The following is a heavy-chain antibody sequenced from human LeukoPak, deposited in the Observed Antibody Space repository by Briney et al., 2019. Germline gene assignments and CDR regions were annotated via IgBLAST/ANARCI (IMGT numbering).Heavy chain of an antibody. CDR2: INPNSGGT. V-gene: IGHV1-2*02. Sequence: ASVKVSCKASGYTFTGYYMHWVRQAPGQGLEWMGWINPNSGGTNYAQKFQGRVTMTRDTSISTAYMELSRLRSDDTAVYYCARDLGQHGVERYFDYWGQGTLVTVSS. D-gene: IGHD1-1*01. CDR3: ARDLGQHGVERYFDY. J-gene: IGHJ4*02. CDR1: GYTFTGYY.